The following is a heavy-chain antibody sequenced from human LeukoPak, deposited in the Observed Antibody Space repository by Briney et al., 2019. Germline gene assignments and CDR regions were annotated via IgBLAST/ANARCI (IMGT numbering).Heavy chain of an antibody. D-gene: IGHD3-10*01. Sequence: SETLSLTCTVSRSSISNTSYYWGWIRQPPGKGLEWIGSIYYTGATYYNPSLKRRVTISVDTSRNQFSLKLTSVTAADTAVYYCASHIVYVSGSYSFDFWGQGTLVTVS. CDR3: ASHIVYVSGSYSFDF. CDR1: RSSISNTSYY. CDR2: IYYTGAT. J-gene: IGHJ4*02. V-gene: IGHV4-39*01.